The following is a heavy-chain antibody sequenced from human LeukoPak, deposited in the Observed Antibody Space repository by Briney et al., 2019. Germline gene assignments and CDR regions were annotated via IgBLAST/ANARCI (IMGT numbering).Heavy chain of an antibody. CDR3: ARLVVSYYGMDV. D-gene: IGHD6-6*01. J-gene: IGHJ6*02. Sequence: PGRSLGLSCAASGFTFSSYAMHWVRQAPGKGLEWVAVISYDGSNKYYADSVKGRFTISRDNSKNTLYLQMNSLRAEDTAVYYCARLVVSYYGMDVWGQGTTVTVSS. CDR1: GFTFSSYA. CDR2: ISYDGSNK. V-gene: IGHV3-30-3*01.